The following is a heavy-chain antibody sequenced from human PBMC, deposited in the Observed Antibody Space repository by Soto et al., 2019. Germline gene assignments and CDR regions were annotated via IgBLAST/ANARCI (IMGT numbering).Heavy chain of an antibody. V-gene: IGHV3-7*01. D-gene: IGHD2-15*01. J-gene: IGHJ3*02. CDR3: ARDSENGGGHCSGGSCYMIAFDI. Sequence: GGSLRLSCAASGFTFSSYWMSWVRQAPGKGLEWVANIKQDGSEKYYVDSVKGRFTISRDNAKNSLYLQMNSLRAEDTAVYYCARDSENGGGHCSGGSCYMIAFDIWGQGTMVTVSS. CDR2: IKQDGSEK. CDR1: GFTFSSYW.